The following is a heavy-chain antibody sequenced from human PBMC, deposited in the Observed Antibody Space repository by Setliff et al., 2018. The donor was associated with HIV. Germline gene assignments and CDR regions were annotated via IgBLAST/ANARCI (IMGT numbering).Heavy chain of an antibody. J-gene: IGHJ4*02. V-gene: IGHV2-70*17. D-gene: IGHD4-4*01. Sequence: GSGPTLVNPTQTLKLTCTFSGFSLSTSGMCVSWIRQPPGKALEWLARIDWDDDKFYNTSLKTRLTISKDTSKNQVVLTMTNMDPVDTATYYCARFYSNYAAFDSWGQGTLVTVS. CDR1: GFSLSTSGMC. CDR2: IDWDDDK. CDR3: ARFYSNYAAFDS.